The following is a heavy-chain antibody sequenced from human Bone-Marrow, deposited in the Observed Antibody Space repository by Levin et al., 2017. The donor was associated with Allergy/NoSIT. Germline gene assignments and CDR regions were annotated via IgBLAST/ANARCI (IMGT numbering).Heavy chain of an antibody. V-gene: IGHV3-23*01. CDR1: GFTFSSYA. D-gene: IGHD2-2*01. CDR2: ISGSGGST. Sequence: GGSLRLSCAASGFTFSSYAMSWVRQAPGKGLEWVSAISGSGGSTYYADSVKGRFTISRDNSKNTLYLQMNSLRAEDTAVYYCAKEGGRVPAAEGLGAFDIWGQGTMVTVSS. J-gene: IGHJ3*02. CDR3: AKEGGRVPAAEGLGAFDI.